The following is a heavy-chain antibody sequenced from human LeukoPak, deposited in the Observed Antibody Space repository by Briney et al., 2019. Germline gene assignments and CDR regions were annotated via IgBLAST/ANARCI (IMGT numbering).Heavy chain of an antibody. V-gene: IGHV4-4*02. CDR1: GGSISSTNW. D-gene: IGHD4-23*01. CDR2: IFHSGYI. Sequence: SETLSLTCGVSGGSISSTNWWSWVRQPPGKGLEWIGEIFHSGYIKYNPSLKSRVTMSLDKSKNQFSLKLSSVTAADTAVYYCANVDGDYGGSGFDYWGQGTLVTVSS. J-gene: IGHJ4*02. CDR3: ANVDGDYGGSGFDY.